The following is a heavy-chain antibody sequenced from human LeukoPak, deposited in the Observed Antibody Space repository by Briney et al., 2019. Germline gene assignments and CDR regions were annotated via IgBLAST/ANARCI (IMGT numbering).Heavy chain of an antibody. CDR3: ARTSLWFGELLGGGAFDI. Sequence: GGSLRLSCAASGFTFSSYAMHWVRQAPGKGLEWVAVISYDGSNKYYADSVKGRFTISRDNSKNTLYLQMNSLRAEDTAVYYCARTSLWFGELLGGGAFDIWGQGTMVTVSS. CDR2: ISYDGSNK. V-gene: IGHV3-30*04. D-gene: IGHD3-10*01. CDR1: GFTFSSYA. J-gene: IGHJ3*02.